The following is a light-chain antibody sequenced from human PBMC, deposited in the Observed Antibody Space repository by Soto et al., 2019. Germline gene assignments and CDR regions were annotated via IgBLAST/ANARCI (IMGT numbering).Light chain of an antibody. CDR3: LLSYSGANVV. V-gene: IGLV7-46*01. J-gene: IGLJ2*01. CDR2: DTS. CDR1: TGAVTSGHY. Sequence: AVVTQEPSLTVSPGGTVTLTCGSSTGAVTSGHYPYWFQQKPGQAPRTLIYDTSNKHSWTPARFSGSLPGGKAALTLSGAQPEDEAEYYCLLSYSGANVVFGGGTKVTVL.